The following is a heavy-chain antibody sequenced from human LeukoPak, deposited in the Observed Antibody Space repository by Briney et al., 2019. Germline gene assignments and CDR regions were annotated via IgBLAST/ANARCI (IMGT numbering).Heavy chain of an antibody. V-gene: IGHV5-10-1*01. Sequence: GESLKISCKGSGYSFTSYRISWVRQMPGKGLEWMGRIDPSDSYTNYSPSFQGHVTISADKSISTAYLQWSSLKASDTAMYYCAILASSWFDYWGQGTLVTVSS. CDR1: GYSFTSYR. CDR2: IDPSDSYT. J-gene: IGHJ4*02. CDR3: AILASSWFDY. D-gene: IGHD6-13*01.